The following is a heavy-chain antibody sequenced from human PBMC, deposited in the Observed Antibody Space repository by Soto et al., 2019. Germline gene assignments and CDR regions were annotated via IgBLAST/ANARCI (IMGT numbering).Heavy chain of an antibody. D-gene: IGHD3-10*01. CDR1: GFTFNNYA. CDR3: AKGRGGSGSLTPRVDF. J-gene: IGHJ4*02. Sequence: EVQLLESGGGLVQPGGSLRISCAASGFTFNNYAMTWVRQAPGKGLEWVSAISGGGDTTSYADSVKGRFTVSRDGSKNTLYLQMSSLRAEDTALYYCAKGRGGSGSLTPRVDFWGQRTLVTVSS. CDR2: ISGGGDTT. V-gene: IGHV3-23*01.